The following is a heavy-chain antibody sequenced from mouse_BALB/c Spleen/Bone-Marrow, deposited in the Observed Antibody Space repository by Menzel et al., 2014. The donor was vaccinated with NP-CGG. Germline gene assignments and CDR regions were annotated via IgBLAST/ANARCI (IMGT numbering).Heavy chain of an antibody. Sequence: QVQLQQSGPELVKPGASVKISCKASGYAFSSSWMNWVKQRPGQGLEWIGRIYPGDGDTNYYGKFKGKATLTADKSSSTAYMQLSSLTSVDSAVYFCARHAYGNSYWYFDVWGAGTTVTVSS. CDR2: IYPGDGDT. J-gene: IGHJ1*01. CDR1: GYAFSSSW. V-gene: IGHV1-82*01. CDR3: ARHAYGNSYWYFDV. D-gene: IGHD2-1*01.